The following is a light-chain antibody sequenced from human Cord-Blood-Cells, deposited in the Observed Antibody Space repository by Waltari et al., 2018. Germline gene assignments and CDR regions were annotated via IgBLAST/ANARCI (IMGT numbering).Light chain of an antibody. J-gene: IGLJ3*02. CDR3: AAWDDSLSGWV. Sequence: QSVLTQPPSASGTPGQRVTISCSGSSSNIGSNYVYWYHQLPGTAPKLLIYRKNQRPSGVPDRFSGSKSGTSASLAISGLRSEDEADYYCAAWDDSLSGWVFGGGTKLTVL. CDR2: RKN. CDR1: SSNIGSNY. V-gene: IGLV1-47*01.